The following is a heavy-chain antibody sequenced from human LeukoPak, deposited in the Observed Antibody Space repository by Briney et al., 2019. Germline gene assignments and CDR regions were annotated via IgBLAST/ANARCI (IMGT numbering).Heavy chain of an antibody. CDR3: AKPTLGAYYFDY. CDR2: ISGNGGST. D-gene: IGHD3-16*01. CDR1: GFTFSSYS. Sequence: GGSLRLSCAASGFTFSSYSMNWVRQAPGKGLEWVSLISGNGGSTYYADSVKGRFTISRDNSKNTLYLQMSSLRAEDTAVYYCAKPTLGAYYFDYWGQGTLVTVSS. J-gene: IGHJ4*02. V-gene: IGHV3-23*01.